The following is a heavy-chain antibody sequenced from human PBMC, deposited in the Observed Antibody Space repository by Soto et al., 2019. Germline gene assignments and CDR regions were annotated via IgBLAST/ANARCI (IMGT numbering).Heavy chain of an antibody. D-gene: IGHD6-19*01. J-gene: IGHJ4*02. Sequence: LRLSCGASGFSFRTLAMGWVRQAPGKGLEWVSVMSYSGDEIYYADSVKGRFTISRDNSENTLYLQMSSLRAEGTAVYYCAKDAASTSGCYYFASWGQGTLVTGSS. V-gene: IGHV3-23*01. CDR3: AKDAASTSGCYYFAS. CDR2: MSYSGDEI. CDR1: GFSFRTLA.